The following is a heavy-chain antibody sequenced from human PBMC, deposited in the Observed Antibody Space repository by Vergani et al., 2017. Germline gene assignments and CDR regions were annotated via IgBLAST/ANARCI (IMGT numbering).Heavy chain of an antibody. CDR1: GFTFSDYY. J-gene: IGHJ4*02. V-gene: IGHV3-11*04. CDR3: ARVPRRCIAARSFDY. D-gene: IGHD6-6*01. CDR2: ISSSGSTI. Sequence: QVQLVESGGGLVKPGGSLRLSCAASGFTFSDYYMSWIRQAPGKGLEWVSYISSSGSTIYYADSVQGRFTSSRDNAKNSLYLKMNSLRAEDTAVYYCARVPRRCIAARSFDYWGQGTLVTVSS.